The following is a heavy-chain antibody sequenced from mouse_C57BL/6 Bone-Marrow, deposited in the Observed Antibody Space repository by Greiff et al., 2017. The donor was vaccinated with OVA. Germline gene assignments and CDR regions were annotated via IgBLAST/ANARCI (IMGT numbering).Heavy chain of an antibody. Sequence: VKVVESGAELVRPGASVKLSCKASGYTFTDYYINWVKQRPGQGLEWIARIYPGSGNTYYNEKFKGKATLTAEKSSSTAYMQLSSLTSEDSAVYFCARQLGRDYYAMDYWGQGTSVTVSS. CDR1: GYTFTDYY. J-gene: IGHJ4*01. V-gene: IGHV1-76*01. CDR3: ARQLGRDYYAMDY. CDR2: IYPGSGNT. D-gene: IGHD4-1*02.